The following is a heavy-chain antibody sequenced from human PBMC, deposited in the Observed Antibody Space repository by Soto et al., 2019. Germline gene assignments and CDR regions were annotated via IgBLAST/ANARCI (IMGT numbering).Heavy chain of an antibody. Sequence: ASVKVSCKASGYTFTSYCISWVRQAPGQGLEWMGWISAYNGNTNYAQKLQGRVTMTTDTSTSTAYMELRSLRSDDTAVYYCAREPGISWLGGYYYYGMDVWGQGTTVTVSS. CDR1: GYTFTSYC. CDR3: AREPGISWLGGYYYYGMDV. V-gene: IGHV1-18*04. J-gene: IGHJ6*02. CDR2: ISAYNGNT. D-gene: IGHD6-19*01.